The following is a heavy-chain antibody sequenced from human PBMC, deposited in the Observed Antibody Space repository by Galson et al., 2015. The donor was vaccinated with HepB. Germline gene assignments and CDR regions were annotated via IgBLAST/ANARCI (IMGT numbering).Heavy chain of an antibody. CDR2: ISYHGSNK. V-gene: IGHV3-30*03. D-gene: IGHD2-15*01. J-gene: IGHJ4*02. Sequence: SLRLSCAASGFTFSTYGMHWVRQAPGKGLEWVALISYHGSNKYYVDSVKGRFTISRDNPKNTLHLQMNSLRAEDMAVYYCAIGGRWQLTDPHFDYWGQGTLVTVSS. CDR3: AIGGRWQLTDPHFDY. CDR1: GFTFSTYG.